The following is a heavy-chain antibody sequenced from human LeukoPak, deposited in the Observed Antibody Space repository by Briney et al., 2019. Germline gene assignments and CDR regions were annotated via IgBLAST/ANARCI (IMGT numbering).Heavy chain of an antibody. CDR3: ARGGKGYFDY. Sequence: TSETLSLTCAVSGGSICSGGYSWSWIRQPPGKGLEWIGYIYHSGSTYYNPSLKSRVTLSVDRSKNQFSLKLSSVTAADTAVYYCARGGKGYFDYWGQGTLVTVSS. D-gene: IGHD1-26*01. V-gene: IGHV4-30-2*01. CDR1: GGSICSGGYS. J-gene: IGHJ4*02. CDR2: IYHSGST.